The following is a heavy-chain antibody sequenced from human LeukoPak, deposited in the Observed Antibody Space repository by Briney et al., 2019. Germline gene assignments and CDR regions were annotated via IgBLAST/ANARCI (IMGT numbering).Heavy chain of an antibody. CDR1: GITFSTAW. V-gene: IGHV3-15*01. D-gene: IGHD3-10*01. Sequence: GGSLRLSCAASGITFSTAWMSWVRQAPGKGLEWVGRIKSKIDGGTTDYAAPVKGRFTISRDDSKNTLYLQMNSLKTEDTAVYYCTTYGLFPLFIWGQGTMVTVSS. CDR3: TTYGLFPLFI. CDR2: IKSKIDGGTT. J-gene: IGHJ3*02.